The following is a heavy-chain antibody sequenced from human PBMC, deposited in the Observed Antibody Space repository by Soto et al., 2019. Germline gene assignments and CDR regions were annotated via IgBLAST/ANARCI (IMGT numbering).Heavy chain of an antibody. CDR3: ARDSGGYDQFDY. CDR1: GGSISSGDYY. V-gene: IGHV4-30-4*01. J-gene: IGHJ4*02. D-gene: IGHD5-12*01. CDR2: IYYSGST. Sequence: SETLSLTCTVSGGSISSGDYYWSWIRQPPGKGLEWIGYIYYSGSTYYNPSLKSRVTISVDTSKNQFSLKLTSVTAADTAVYYCARDSGGYDQFDYWGQGTLVTVSS.